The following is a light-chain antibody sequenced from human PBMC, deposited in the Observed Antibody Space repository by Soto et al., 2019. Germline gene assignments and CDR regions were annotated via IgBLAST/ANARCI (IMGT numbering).Light chain of an antibody. Sequence: DGQMSQSPSSLSASVANRVIITFRASQSISNHLNWYQQKPGKAPKLLIFAASSLQSGVPSRFSGSGSGTDFALTIISLQPEDFATYYCQQGYSCPVPFCGGTKV. J-gene: IGKJ4*01. CDR3: QQGYSCPVP. CDR2: AAS. V-gene: IGKV1-39*01. CDR1: QSISNH.